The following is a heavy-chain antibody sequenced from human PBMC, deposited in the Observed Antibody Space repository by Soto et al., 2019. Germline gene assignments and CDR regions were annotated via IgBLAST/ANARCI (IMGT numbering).Heavy chain of an antibody. D-gene: IGHD2-15*01. CDR1: GYTFTSYG. J-gene: IGHJ6*03. CDR3: ARDGGYCSGGSCPNDSDYYYYYYMDV. Sequence: ASVKVSCKASGYTFTSYGISWVRQAPGQGLEWMGWISAYNGNTNYAQKLQGRVTMTTDTSTSTVYMELSSLRSEDTAVYYCARDGGYCSGGSCPNDSDYYYYYYMDVWGKGTTVTVSS. CDR2: ISAYNGNT. V-gene: IGHV1-18*01.